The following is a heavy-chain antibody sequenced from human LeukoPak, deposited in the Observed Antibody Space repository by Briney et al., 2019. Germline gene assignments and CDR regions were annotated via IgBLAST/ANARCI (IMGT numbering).Heavy chain of an antibody. Sequence: GGSLRLSCAASGFTFSDYYMSWIRQAPGKGLEWVSYISSSGSTIYYADSVKGRFTVSRDNAKNTLYLQMNSLRPEDTAVYYCVRSYRDLTGYYNHFDYWGQGNLVTVSS. J-gene: IGHJ4*02. CDR3: VRSYRDLTGYYNHFDY. CDR2: ISSSGSTI. V-gene: IGHV3-11*04. D-gene: IGHD3-9*01. CDR1: GFTFSDYY.